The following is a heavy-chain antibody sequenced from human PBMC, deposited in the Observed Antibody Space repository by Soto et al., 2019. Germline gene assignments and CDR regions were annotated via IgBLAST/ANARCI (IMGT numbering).Heavy chain of an antibody. D-gene: IGHD1-26*01. CDR2: INAGNGDT. V-gene: IGHV1-3*01. Sequence: QVQLVQSGAEVKKPGASVKVSCKASGYTFSSFAIHWVRQAPGQRLEWMGWINAGNGDTKYSQKFQGRVTIARDTAASTAYMELGSLTFEDTAVYYCARKVGASAYWGKGTLVTVSS. J-gene: IGHJ4*02. CDR1: GYTFSSFA. CDR3: ARKVGASAY.